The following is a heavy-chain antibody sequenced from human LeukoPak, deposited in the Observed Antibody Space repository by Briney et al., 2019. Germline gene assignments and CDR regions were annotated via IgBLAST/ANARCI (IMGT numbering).Heavy chain of an antibody. Sequence: ASVKVSCKASGYTFTSYGISWVRQAPGQGLEWMGWISAYNGNTNYAQKLQGRVTMTTDTSTSTTYKELRSLRSDDTAVYYCAREGGYCSGGSCSAYFDYWGQGTLVTVSS. J-gene: IGHJ4*02. D-gene: IGHD2-15*01. CDR2: ISAYNGNT. CDR3: AREGGYCSGGSCSAYFDY. V-gene: IGHV1-18*01. CDR1: GYTFTSYG.